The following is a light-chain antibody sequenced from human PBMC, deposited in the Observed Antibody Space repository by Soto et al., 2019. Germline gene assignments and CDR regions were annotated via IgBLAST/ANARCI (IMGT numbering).Light chain of an antibody. CDR2: GAS. J-gene: IGKJ1*01. CDR3: QQYYNWPPIT. Sequence: EIVLTQSSAIVSVSPGGRATLSCRASQSISNNLAWYQQRPGQAPRLLIYGASTRATGISARFSGSGSGTEFTLTISSLQSEDFALYYCQQYYNWPPITFGQGTKVDIK. CDR1: QSISNN. V-gene: IGKV3-15*01.